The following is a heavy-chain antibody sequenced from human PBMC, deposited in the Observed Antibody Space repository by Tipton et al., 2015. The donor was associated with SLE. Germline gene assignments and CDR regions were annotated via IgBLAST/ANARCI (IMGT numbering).Heavy chain of an antibody. CDR3: ARSGYSSSPADAFDI. Sequence: TLSLTCTVSGGSISSHYWSWIRQPPGKGLEWIGYIYYSGSTNYNPSLKSRVTISVDTSKNQFSLKLSSVTAADTAVYYCARSGYSSSPADAFDIWGQGTMVTVSS. D-gene: IGHD6-13*01. J-gene: IGHJ3*02. V-gene: IGHV4-59*11. CDR2: IYYSGST. CDR1: GGSISSHY.